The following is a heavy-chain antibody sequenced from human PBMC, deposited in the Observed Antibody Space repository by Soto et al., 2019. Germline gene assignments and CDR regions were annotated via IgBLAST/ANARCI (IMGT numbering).Heavy chain of an antibody. CDR1: GGSFSGYY. V-gene: IGHV4-34*01. Sequence: PSETLSLTCAVYGGSFSGYYWSWIRQPPGKGLEWIGEINHSGSTNYNPSLKSRVTISVDTSKNQFSLKLSSVTAADTAVYYCARALFRMGLADYWGQGTLVTVSS. J-gene: IGHJ4*02. CDR3: ARALFRMGLADY. D-gene: IGHD3-9*01. CDR2: INHSGST.